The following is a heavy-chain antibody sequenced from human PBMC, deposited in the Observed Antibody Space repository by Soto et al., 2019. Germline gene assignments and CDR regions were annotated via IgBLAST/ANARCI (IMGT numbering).Heavy chain of an antibody. J-gene: IGHJ4*02. CDR3: AKARSGSSPDY. CDR1: GFTFSSYG. Sequence: LRLSCAASGFTFSSYGMHWVRQAPGKGLEWVAVISYDGSNKYYADSVKGRFTISRDNSKNTLYLQMNSLRAEDTAVYYCAKARSGSSPDYWGQGTLVTVYS. CDR2: ISYDGSNK. D-gene: IGHD6-6*01. V-gene: IGHV3-30*18.